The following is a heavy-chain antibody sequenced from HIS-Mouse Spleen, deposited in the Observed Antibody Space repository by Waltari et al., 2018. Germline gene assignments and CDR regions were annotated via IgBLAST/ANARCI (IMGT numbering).Heavy chain of an antibody. Sequence: QVQLVQSGAEVKKPGASVKVSCKASGYTFTSYDINWVRQATGKGLEWMGWMNPNSGNTGYEQKFQGRVTMTRNTSISTAYMELSSLRSEDTAVYYCARGETGYSSSWYAFDIWGQGTMVTVSS. CDR1: GYTFTSYD. D-gene: IGHD6-13*01. CDR2: MNPNSGNT. J-gene: IGHJ3*02. V-gene: IGHV1-8*01. CDR3: ARGETGYSSSWYAFDI.